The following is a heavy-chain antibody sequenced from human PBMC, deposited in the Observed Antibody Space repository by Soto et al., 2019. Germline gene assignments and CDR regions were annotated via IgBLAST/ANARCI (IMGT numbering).Heavy chain of an antibody. Sequence: PSETLSLTCSVSGDSISTEGYYWSWIRQHPGKGLEWIGYIYYSGLMSYNPSLKSRVTISRATSKNQFYLKLSSVTAADTAVYYCARSRSYYVEDFQKWGQGTLVTVSS. CDR2: IYYSGLM. CDR1: GDSISTEGYY. V-gene: IGHV4-31*03. J-gene: IGHJ1*01. CDR3: ARSRSYYVEDFQK. D-gene: IGHD1-26*01.